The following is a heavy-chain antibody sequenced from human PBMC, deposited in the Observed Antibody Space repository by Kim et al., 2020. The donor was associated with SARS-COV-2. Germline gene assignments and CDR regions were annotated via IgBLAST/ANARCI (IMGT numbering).Heavy chain of an antibody. CDR1: DGSIRSTSYY. J-gene: IGHJ4*02. D-gene: IGHD3-22*01. V-gene: IGHV4-39*01. CDR3: ARRGYYGSSGYYFDY. Sequence: SETLSLTCTVSDGSIRSTSYYWGWIRQAPGKGLEWIGSVYYSGSTDYNPSLKSRVIISIDKSTNQFSLRLNSVTATDTAIYYCARRGYYGSSGYYFDYWGRGILDTVSS. CDR2: VYYSGST.